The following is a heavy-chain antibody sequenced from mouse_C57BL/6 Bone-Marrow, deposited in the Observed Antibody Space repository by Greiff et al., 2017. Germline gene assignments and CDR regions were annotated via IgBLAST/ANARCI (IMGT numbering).Heavy chain of an antibody. J-gene: IGHJ4*01. V-gene: IGHV1-64*01. CDR2: IHPNSGSN. Sequence: QVQLQQSGAELVKPGASVKLSCKASGYTFTSYWMHWVKQRPGQGLEWIGMIHPNSGSNHYNEKFKSKAKLLVDKSSSTDYMQLSSLTSEDSAVYYCARYPSYYAMDYWGQGTSVTVSS. CDR1: GYTFTSYW. CDR3: ARYPSYYAMDY.